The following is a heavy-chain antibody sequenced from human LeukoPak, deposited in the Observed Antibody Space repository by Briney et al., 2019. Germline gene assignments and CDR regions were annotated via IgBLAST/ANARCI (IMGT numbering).Heavy chain of an antibody. D-gene: IGHD1-26*01. CDR2: ISAYNGNT. CDR1: GYTFTSYG. CDR3: ARDGVRELTSPDAFDI. Sequence: GASVTVSCKASGYTFTSYGISWVRQAPGHGLEWVGWISAYNGNTNYAQKLQGRVTMTTDTSTSTAYMELRSLRSDDTAVYYCARDGVRELTSPDAFDIWGQGTMVTVSS. V-gene: IGHV1-18*01. J-gene: IGHJ3*02.